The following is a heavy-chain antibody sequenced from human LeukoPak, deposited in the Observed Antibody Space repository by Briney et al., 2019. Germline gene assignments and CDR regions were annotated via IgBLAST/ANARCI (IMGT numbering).Heavy chain of an antibody. CDR1: GFTFSSYS. V-gene: IGHV3-43*01. J-gene: IGHJ6*03. Sequence: AGSLRLSCAASGFTFSSYSMNWVRQAPGKGLEWVSLISWDGGSTYYADSVKGRFTISRDNSKNSLYLQMNSLRTEDTALYYCAKADLSYYYMDVWGKGTTVTVSS. CDR3: AKADLSYYYMDV. CDR2: ISWDGGST.